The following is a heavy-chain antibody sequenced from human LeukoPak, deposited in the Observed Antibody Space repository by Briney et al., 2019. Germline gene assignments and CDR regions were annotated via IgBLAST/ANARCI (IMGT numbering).Heavy chain of an antibody. CDR3: ARDRETAMVYYFDY. D-gene: IGHD5-18*01. Sequence: GGSLRLSCAASGFTFDDYAMHWVRQAPGKGLEWVSGISWNSGSIGYADSVKGRFTISRDNAKNSLYLQMNSLRAEDTVVYYCARDRETAMVYYFDYWGQGTLVTVSS. CDR2: ISWNSGSI. CDR1: GFTFDDYA. J-gene: IGHJ4*02. V-gene: IGHV3-9*01.